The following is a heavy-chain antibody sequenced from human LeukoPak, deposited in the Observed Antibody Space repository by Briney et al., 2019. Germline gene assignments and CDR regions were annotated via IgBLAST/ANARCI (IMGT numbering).Heavy chain of an antibody. V-gene: IGHV1-18*01. J-gene: IGHJ4*02. CDR3: ARSLYCSSTSCDRFDY. CDR2: ISAYNGNT. D-gene: IGHD2-2*01. Sequence: ASVKVSCKASGYTFTSYGISWVRQAPGQGLEWMGWISAYNGNTNYAQKLQGRVTITTDESTSTAYMELSSLRSEDTAVYYCARSLYCSSTSCDRFDYWGQGTLVTVSS. CDR1: GYTFTSYG.